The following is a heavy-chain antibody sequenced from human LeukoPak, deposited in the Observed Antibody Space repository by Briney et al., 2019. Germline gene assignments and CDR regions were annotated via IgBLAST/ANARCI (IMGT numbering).Heavy chain of an antibody. J-gene: IGHJ4*02. CDR2: ISGSGGSA. CDR1: GFTFSSNA. Sequence: GGSLRLSCAASGFTFSSNAMSWVRQAPGKGLEWVSVISGSGGSAYYADSVEGRFTISRDNSKNTLCLQMNSLRADDTAVYYCARIVAYYYDSSGFYSPFDYWGQGTLVTVSS. CDR3: ARIVAYYYDSSGFYSPFDY. D-gene: IGHD3-22*01. V-gene: IGHV3-23*01.